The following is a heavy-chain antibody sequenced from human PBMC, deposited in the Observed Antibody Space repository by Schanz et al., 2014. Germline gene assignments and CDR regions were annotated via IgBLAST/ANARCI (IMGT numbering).Heavy chain of an antibody. Sequence: QVQLVQSGSELKKPGASVKVSCKASGYTFTRSGISWVRQAPGQGLEWMGWIGGSDGNTNLAQKFQGRVTMTTDTSTSTVYMELRSLTSDDSAVYYCARDRDQWDGNYLDYWGQGTLVTVSS. V-gene: IGHV1-18*01. CDR1: GYTFTRSG. D-gene: IGHD1-26*01. J-gene: IGHJ4*02. CDR2: IGGSDGNT. CDR3: ARDRDQWDGNYLDY.